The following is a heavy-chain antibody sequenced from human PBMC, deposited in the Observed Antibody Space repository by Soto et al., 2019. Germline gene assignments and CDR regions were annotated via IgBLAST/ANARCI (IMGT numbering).Heavy chain of an antibody. CDR1: GFTVSSSY. CDR3: ARDPPGEDGYNNEAFDI. CDR2: IYTGDTP. J-gene: IGHJ3*02. Sequence: QLVESGGGLIQPGGSLRLSCAASGFTVSSSYMTWVRQAPGKGLEWVSGIYTGDTPYYADSVKGRFTISRDNSKNTLYLHMNSLRVEDTALYYCARDPPGEDGYNNEAFDIWGQGTMVTVSS. D-gene: IGHD5-12*01. V-gene: IGHV3-53*01.